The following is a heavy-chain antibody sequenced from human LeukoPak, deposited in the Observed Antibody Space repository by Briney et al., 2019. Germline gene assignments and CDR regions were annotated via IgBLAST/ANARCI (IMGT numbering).Heavy chain of an antibody. CDR2: MSPDSGYT. J-gene: IGHJ4*02. CDR3: EIYTGYDSF. Sequence: ASVKVSCKASGYTFTSYDITWVRQATGQGLEWMGWMSPDSGYTGYAQTFQGRVTLTRNTSVSTAFMELSSLRSEDTAVYYCEIYTGYDSFWGQGTLVTVSS. V-gene: IGHV1-8*01. CDR1: GYTFTSYD. D-gene: IGHD5-12*01.